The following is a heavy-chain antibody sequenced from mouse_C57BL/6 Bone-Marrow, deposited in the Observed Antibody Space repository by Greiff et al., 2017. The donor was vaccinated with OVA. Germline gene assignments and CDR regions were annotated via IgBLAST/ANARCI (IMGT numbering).Heavy chain of an antibody. V-gene: IGHV14-4*01. CDR3: TTGYFDY. CDR2: IDPGNGDT. J-gene: IGHJ2*01. CDR1: GFNIKDDY. Sequence: VQLKQSGAELVRPGASVKLSCTASGFNIKDDYMHWVKQRPEQGLEWIGWIDPGNGDTEYASKFQGKATITADTSSNTAYLQLSSLTSEDTAVYYCTTGYFDYWGQGTTLTVSS.